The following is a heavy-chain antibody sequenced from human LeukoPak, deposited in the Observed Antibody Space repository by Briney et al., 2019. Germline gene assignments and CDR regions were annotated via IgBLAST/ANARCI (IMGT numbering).Heavy chain of an antibody. J-gene: IGHJ4*02. D-gene: IGHD3-10*01. V-gene: IGHV3-11*01. CDR1: GFTFSDYY. CDR2: ISSSGSTI. Sequence: GGSLRLSCAASGFTFSDYYMSWIRQAPGKGLEWVSYISSSGSTIYYADSAKGRFTISRDNAKNSLYLQMNSLRAEDTAVYYCARVGDYYGPLYYFDYWGQGTLVTVSS. CDR3: ARVGDYYGPLYYFDY.